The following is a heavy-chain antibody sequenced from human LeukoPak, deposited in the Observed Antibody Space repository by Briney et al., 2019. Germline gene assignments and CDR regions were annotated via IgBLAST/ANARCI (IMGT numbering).Heavy chain of an antibody. CDR1: GFTFTNYY. D-gene: IGHD2-8*02. Sequence: ASVKVSCKASGFTFTNYYMHWVREAPGQGHKWMGLINPTGSSKNYAQKFRGRVTMTRDTSTTTVYMELSSLRSEDTAVYYCAREESGGCFDYWGQGTLVTVSS. J-gene: IGHJ4*02. CDR2: INPTGSSK. CDR3: AREESGGCFDY. V-gene: IGHV1-46*01.